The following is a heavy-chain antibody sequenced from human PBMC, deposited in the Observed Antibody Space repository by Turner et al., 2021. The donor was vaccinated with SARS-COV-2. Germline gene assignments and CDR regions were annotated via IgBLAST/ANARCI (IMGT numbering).Heavy chain of an antibody. CDR1: GGSFSGYY. D-gene: IGHD5-18*01. CDR2: INHSGST. J-gene: IGHJ4*02. V-gene: IGHV4-34*01. CDR3: ARGGGYSYGALDY. Sequence: QVQLQQWGAGLLKPSETLSLPCAVYGGSFSGYYWSWIRQPPGKGLEWIGEINHSGSTNYNPSLKSRVTISVDTSKNQFSLKLSSVTAADTAVYYCARGGGYSYGALDYWGQGTLVTVSS.